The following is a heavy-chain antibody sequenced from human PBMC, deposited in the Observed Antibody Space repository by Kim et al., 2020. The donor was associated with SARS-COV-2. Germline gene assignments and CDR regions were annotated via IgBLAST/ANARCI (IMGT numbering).Heavy chain of an antibody. CDR3: TKDGDHNFGWWDALDL. V-gene: IGHV3-30*18. J-gene: IGHJ3*01. CDR2: IGHDGNNI. D-gene: IGHD2-21*02. CDR1: GFKFSNYG. Sequence: GGSLRLSCGASGFKFSNYGMHWVRQAPGKGPEWVAVIGHDGNNIFYAGSVKGRFTISRDNSKDTLYLQMNSLRVEDTAVYYCTKDGDHNFGWWDALDLWGQGTMVTVSS.